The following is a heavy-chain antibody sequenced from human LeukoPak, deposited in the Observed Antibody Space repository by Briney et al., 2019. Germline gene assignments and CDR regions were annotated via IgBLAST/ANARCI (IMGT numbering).Heavy chain of an antibody. J-gene: IGHJ4*02. CDR3: AREWDSGSYYLGYFDY. V-gene: IGHV3-72*01. CDR1: GFTFSDHY. D-gene: IGHD1-26*01. Sequence: PGGSLRLSCAASGFTFSDHYMDWVLQAPGKGLEWVGRIRNKANSYTTEYAASVKGRFTISRDDSKNSLYLQMNSLKCEDTAVYYCAREWDSGSYYLGYFDYWGQGTLVTVSS. CDR2: IRNKANSYTT.